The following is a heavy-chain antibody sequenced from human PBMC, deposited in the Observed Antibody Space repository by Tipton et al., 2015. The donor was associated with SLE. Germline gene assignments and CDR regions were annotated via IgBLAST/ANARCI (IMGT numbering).Heavy chain of an antibody. J-gene: IGHJ3*02. D-gene: IGHD1-14*01. CDR2: IYSSGST. CDR3: ATSDRITDAFDI. Sequence: LRLSCTVSDGSISSYYWSWIRQPAGKGLEWIGRIYSSGSTNYNPSLKSRLTISLDTSNNQFSLKLSSVTAADTAVYYCATSDRITDAFDIWGQGTMVAVSS. V-gene: IGHV4-4*07. CDR1: DGSISSYY.